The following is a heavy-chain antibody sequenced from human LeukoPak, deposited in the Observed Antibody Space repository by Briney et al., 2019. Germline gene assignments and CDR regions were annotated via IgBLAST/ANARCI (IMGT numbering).Heavy chain of an antibody. Sequence: ASVKVSCKASGYTFTGYYMHWVRQAPGQGLEWMGWINPNSGGTNYAQKFQGRVTMTRDTSISTAYMELSRLRSDDTAVYYCAREPWSIAARGFDYWGQGTLVTVSS. CDR3: AREPWSIAARGFDY. CDR1: GYTFTGYY. CDR2: INPNSGGT. J-gene: IGHJ4*02. V-gene: IGHV1-2*02. D-gene: IGHD6-6*01.